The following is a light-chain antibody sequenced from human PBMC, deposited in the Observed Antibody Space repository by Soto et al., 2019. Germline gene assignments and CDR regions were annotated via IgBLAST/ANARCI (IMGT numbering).Light chain of an antibody. Sequence: DIQMTQSPSTLSASVGDRVTITCRASQSISSWLAWYQQKPGKAPKLLIYNASRLESGVPSRFNCSGIGEEITLNISCLQPYGFATYYLQQYNSYYTFGQGTKLEIK. CDR1: QSISSW. CDR3: QQYNSYYT. CDR2: NAS. J-gene: IGKJ2*01. V-gene: IGKV1-5*03.